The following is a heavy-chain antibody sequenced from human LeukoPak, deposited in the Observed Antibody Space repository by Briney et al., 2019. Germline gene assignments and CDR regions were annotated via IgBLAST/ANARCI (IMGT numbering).Heavy chain of an antibody. CDR3: ARDLFLVPAAIDYYFDY. D-gene: IGHD2-2*02. CDR2: IRYDGSNK. V-gene: IGHV3-30*02. J-gene: IGHJ4*02. Sequence: GGSLRLSCAASGFTFSSYGMHWVRQAPGKGLEWVAFIRYDGSNKYYADSVKGRFTISRDNSKNTLYLQMNSLRAEDTAVYYCARDLFLVPAAIDYYFDYWGQGTLVTVSS. CDR1: GFTFSSYG.